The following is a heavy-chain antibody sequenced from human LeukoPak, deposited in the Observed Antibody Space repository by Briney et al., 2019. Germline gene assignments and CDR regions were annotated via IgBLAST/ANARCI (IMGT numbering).Heavy chain of an antibody. CDR2: INSDGSIT. J-gene: IGHJ4*02. CDR1: GFTFSSYW. CDR3: ASSTQISKYADY. Sequence: GGSLRLSCAATGFTFSSYWMHWVRQAPGKGLVWVSRINSDGSITTYADSVRGRFTISRDNAKSSLYLQMNSLRAKDTSVYYCASSTQISKYADYWGQGALVTVSS. D-gene: IGHD2-2*01. V-gene: IGHV3-74*01.